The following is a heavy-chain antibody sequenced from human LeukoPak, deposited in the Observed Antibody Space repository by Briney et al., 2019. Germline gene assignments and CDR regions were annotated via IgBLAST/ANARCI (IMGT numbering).Heavy chain of an antibody. Sequence: GGSLRLSRAASGFTFSSYSMNWVRQAPGKGLEWVSFISSSRSYIYYADSVKGRFTISRDNAKNSLYLQMNSLRAEDTAVYYCAKDRHAPGRYCSSTSCFPFDSWGQGTLVTVSS. CDR2: ISSSRSYI. CDR1: GFTFSSYS. CDR3: AKDRHAPGRYCSSTSCFPFDS. D-gene: IGHD2-2*01. J-gene: IGHJ5*01. V-gene: IGHV3-21*01.